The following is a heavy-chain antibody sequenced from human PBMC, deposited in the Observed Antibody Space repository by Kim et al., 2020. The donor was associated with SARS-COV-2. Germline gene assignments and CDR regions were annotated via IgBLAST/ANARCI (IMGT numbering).Heavy chain of an antibody. CDR1: GYTFTGYY. CDR3: ARDSSSSSWQLADFDY. J-gene: IGHJ4*02. D-gene: IGHD6-13*01. V-gene: IGHV1-2*02. CDR2: INPNSGGT. Sequence: ASVKVSCKASGYTFTGYYMHWVRQAPGQGLEWMGWINPNSGGTNYAQKFQGRVTMTRDTSISTAYMELSRLRSDDTAVYYCARDSSSSSWQLADFDYWGQGTLVTVSS.